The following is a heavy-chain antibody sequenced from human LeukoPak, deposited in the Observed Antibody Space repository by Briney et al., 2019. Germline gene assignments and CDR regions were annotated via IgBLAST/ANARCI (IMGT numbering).Heavy chain of an antibody. CDR1: GGSISSGDYY. V-gene: IGHV4-30-4*01. Sequence: SQTLSLTCTVSGGSISSGDYYWSWIRQPPGKGLEWIGYIYYSGSTYYNPSLKSRVTISADTSKNRFSLNLNYVTAADTAVYYCAKASGDYVGAFHIWAKGQWSPSLQ. J-gene: IGHJ3*02. D-gene: IGHD4-17*01. CDR3: AKASGDYVGAFHI. CDR2: IYYSGST.